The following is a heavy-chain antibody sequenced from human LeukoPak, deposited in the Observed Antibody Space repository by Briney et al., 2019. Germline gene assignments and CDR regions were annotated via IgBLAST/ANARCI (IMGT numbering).Heavy chain of an antibody. CDR2: INHSGST. Sequence: PSETLSLTCAVYGGSFSGYYWSWIRQPPGKGLEWIGEINHSGSTNYNPSLKSRVTISVDTSRNQFSLKLSSVTAADTAVYYCAREAIWFGESYFDYWGQGTLVTVSS. CDR1: GGSFSGYY. V-gene: IGHV4-34*01. J-gene: IGHJ4*02. D-gene: IGHD3-10*01. CDR3: AREAIWFGESYFDY.